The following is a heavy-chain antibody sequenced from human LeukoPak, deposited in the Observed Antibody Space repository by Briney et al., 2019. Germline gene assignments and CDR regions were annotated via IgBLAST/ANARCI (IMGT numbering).Heavy chain of an antibody. V-gene: IGHV4-30-4*01. CDR2: IYYSGST. Sequence: PSETLSLTCTVSGGSISSGDYYWSWIRQPPGKGLEWNGYIYYSGSTYYNPSLKSRVTISVDTSKNQFSLKLSSVTAADTAVYYCARTGAFEADYFDYWGQGTLVTVSS. J-gene: IGHJ4*02. D-gene: IGHD7-27*01. CDR3: ARTGAFEADYFDY. CDR1: GGSISSGDYY.